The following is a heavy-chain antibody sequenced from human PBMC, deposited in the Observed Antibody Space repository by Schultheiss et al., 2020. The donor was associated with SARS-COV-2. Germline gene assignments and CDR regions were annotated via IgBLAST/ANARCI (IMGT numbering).Heavy chain of an antibody. J-gene: IGHJ4*02. CDR3: ARGGYSSYFDY. D-gene: IGHD5-18*01. V-gene: IGHV1-8*02. Sequence: ASVKVSCKASGYTFTGYYMHWVRQAPGQGLEWMGWINPNSGNTGYAQKFQGRVTMTRNTSTSTVYMELSSLRSEDTAVYYCARGGYSSYFDYWGQGTLVTVSS. CDR1: GYTFTGYY. CDR2: INPNSGNT.